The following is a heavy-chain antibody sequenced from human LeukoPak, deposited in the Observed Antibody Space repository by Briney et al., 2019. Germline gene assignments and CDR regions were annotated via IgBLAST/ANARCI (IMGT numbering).Heavy chain of an antibody. CDR1: GFTFSSYA. D-gene: IGHD6-19*01. J-gene: IGHJ4*02. V-gene: IGHV3-23*01. CDR3: AKDLAYSSGWYLD. CDR2: ISGNGGST. Sequence: GGPLRLSCAASGFTFSSYAMSWVRQAPGKGLEWVSAISGNGGSTYYADSVKGRFTISRDNSKNTLYLQMNSLRAEDTAVYYCAKDLAYSSGWYLDWGQGTLVTVSS.